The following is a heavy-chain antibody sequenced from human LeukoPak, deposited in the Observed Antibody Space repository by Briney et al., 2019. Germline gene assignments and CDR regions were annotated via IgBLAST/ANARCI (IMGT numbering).Heavy chain of an antibody. Sequence: ASVKVSCKASGYTFTSYGISWVRQAPGQGFEWMGWISAYNGNTNYAQKLQGRVTMTTDTSTSTAYMELRSLRSDDTAVYYCAANGYSSSWYKGGWFDPWGQGTLVTVSS. V-gene: IGHV1-18*01. CDR1: GYTFTSYG. CDR2: ISAYNGNT. J-gene: IGHJ5*02. CDR3: AANGYSSSWYKGGWFDP. D-gene: IGHD6-13*01.